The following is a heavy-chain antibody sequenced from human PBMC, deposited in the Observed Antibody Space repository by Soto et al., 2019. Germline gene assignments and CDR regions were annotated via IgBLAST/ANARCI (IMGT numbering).Heavy chain of an antibody. J-gene: IGHJ6*02. V-gene: IGHV1-18*01. CDR2: ISAYNGNT. CDR3: ASSVQFEGDHYYYGMDV. D-gene: IGHD2-21*01. Sequence: QVQLVQSGAEVKKPGASVKVSCKASGYTFTSYGISWVRQAPGQGLEWMGWISAYNGNTNYVQKLQGRVTMTTDTSTSTAYMELRSLRSDDTAVYYCASSVQFEGDHYYYGMDVWGQGTTVTVSS. CDR1: GYTFTSYG.